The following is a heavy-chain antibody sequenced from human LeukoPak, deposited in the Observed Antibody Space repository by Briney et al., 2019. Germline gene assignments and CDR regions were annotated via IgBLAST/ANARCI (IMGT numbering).Heavy chain of an antibody. CDR2: ISAYNGNT. V-gene: IGHV1-18*01. CDR3: ARDPLIVVVIGGKGPDDAFDI. CDR1: GYTFTSYG. Sequence: ASVKVSCKASGYTFTSYGISWVRQAPGQGLEWMGWISAYNGNTNYAQKLQGRVTMTTDTSTSTAYMELRSLRSDDTAVYYCARDPLIVVVIGGKGPDDAFDIWGQGTMVTVSS. D-gene: IGHD3-22*01. J-gene: IGHJ3*02.